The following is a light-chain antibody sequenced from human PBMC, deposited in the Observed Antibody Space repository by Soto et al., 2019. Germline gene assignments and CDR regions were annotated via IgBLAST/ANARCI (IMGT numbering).Light chain of an antibody. Sequence: QSVLTQPASVSGSPGQSITISCTGTSSDVGGYDYVSWYQQHPGEAPKLMIYDVNNRPSGVSNRFSGSKSGNTASLTISGLQAEDEADYYCSSYTSRRTQVFGTGTKVTVL. CDR1: SSDVGGYDY. CDR3: SSYTSRRTQV. V-gene: IGLV2-14*03. CDR2: DVN. J-gene: IGLJ1*01.